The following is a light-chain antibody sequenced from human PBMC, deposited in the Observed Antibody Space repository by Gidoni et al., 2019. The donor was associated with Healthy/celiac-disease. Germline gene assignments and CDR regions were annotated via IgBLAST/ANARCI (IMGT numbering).Light chain of an antibody. CDR1: QSVSSSY. Sequence: EIVLTQSPGSLSLSPGERATLSCRASQSVSSSYLAWYQQKPGQAPRLLIYGASSRATGIPDRFSGRGSGTDFTLTISRLEPEDFAVYYCQQYGSSPVTFGQGTKLEIK. V-gene: IGKV3-20*01. CDR3: QQYGSSPVT. CDR2: GAS. J-gene: IGKJ2*01.